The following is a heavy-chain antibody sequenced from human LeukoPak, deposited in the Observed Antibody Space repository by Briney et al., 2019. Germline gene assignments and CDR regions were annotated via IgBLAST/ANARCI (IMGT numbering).Heavy chain of an antibody. Sequence: GASVKVSCKASGGTFSRYAISWVRQAPGQGLEWMGGIIPIFGTPNYAQKFQGRVTITADKTTSTVYMGVSSLRSEDTGVYYCARLVVPAARGDYYYYGMDVWGKGTTVIVSS. V-gene: IGHV1-69*06. D-gene: IGHD2-2*01. CDR1: GGTFSRYA. J-gene: IGHJ6*04. CDR2: IIPIFGTP. CDR3: ARLVVPAARGDYYYYGMDV.